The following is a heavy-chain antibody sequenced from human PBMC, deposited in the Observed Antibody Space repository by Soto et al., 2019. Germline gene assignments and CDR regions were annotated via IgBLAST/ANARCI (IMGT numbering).Heavy chain of an antibody. Sequence: VGSLRLSCAASGFGFSSCAMHWVRQVPGKGLEWVAVISYDGTNKYYADSVKGRFIISRDNSKSTLYLQMNSLRTEDTAVYYCAKAVTTVTPLGYDSWGQGILVTVSS. CDR2: ISYDGTNK. D-gene: IGHD4-17*01. J-gene: IGHJ4*02. V-gene: IGHV3-30*18. CDR1: GFGFSSCA. CDR3: AKAVTTVTPLGYDS.